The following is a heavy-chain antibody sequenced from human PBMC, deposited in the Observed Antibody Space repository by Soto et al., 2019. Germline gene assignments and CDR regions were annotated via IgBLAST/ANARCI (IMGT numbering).Heavy chain of an antibody. CDR2: FYSSGSI. Sequence: PSETLSLTCFVSGYSITAGGYYWSWIRHHPGKGLEWIGSFYSSGSIIYNPSLRSRVSISGDTSSNQFSMSQTSVTAADTARYYCARMYSSGAGWFHPWGQGTLVTGSS. J-gene: IGHJ5*02. CDR3: ARMYSSGAGWFHP. CDR1: GYSITAGGYY. D-gene: IGHD6-19*01. V-gene: IGHV4-31*03.